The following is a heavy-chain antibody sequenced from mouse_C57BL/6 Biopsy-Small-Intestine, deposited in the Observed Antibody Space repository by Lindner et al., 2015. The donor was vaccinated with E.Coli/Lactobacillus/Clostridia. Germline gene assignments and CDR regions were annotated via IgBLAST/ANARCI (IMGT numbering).Heavy chain of an antibody. Sequence: VQLQESGAELVKPGASVKLSCTASGFNIKEYYMHWVKQRTEQGLEWIGRIDPEDGETKYGPKFQGKATITADTSSNTAYMQLSSLTTEDSAIYYCARRGYYGSSSYYAMDYWGQGTSVTVSS. CDR3: ARRGYYGSSSYYAMDY. CDR1: GFNIKEYY. CDR2: IDPEDGET. V-gene: IGHV14-2*01. D-gene: IGHD1-1*01. J-gene: IGHJ4*01.